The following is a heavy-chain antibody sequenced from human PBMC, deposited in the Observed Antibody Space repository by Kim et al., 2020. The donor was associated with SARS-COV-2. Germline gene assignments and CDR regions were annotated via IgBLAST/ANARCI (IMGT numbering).Heavy chain of an antibody. CDR1: GYTFTSYD. J-gene: IGHJ6*02. CDR2: MNPNSGKT. D-gene: IGHD3-10*01. V-gene: IGHV1-8*01. CDR3: ARGASTVSPWFRKLSTYYGMHV. Sequence: ASVKVSCQTSGYTFTSYDINWVRQATGQGLEWVGWMNPNSGKTDFAQKFQGRVTMTRDTSISTVYMELNSLRSEDTAVYFCARGASTVSPWFRKLSTYYGMHVWGQGTTVTVSS.